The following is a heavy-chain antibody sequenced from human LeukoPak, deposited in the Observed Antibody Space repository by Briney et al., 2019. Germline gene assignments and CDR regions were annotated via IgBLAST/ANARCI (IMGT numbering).Heavy chain of an antibody. D-gene: IGHD2-15*01. CDR2: INGGGSPI. J-gene: IGHJ4*02. CDR3: VRDNPRCCGVVPANIDDY. Sequence: GGSLRLSCVDSGFTFSRHSMNWVRQAPGKGLEWVSYINGGGSPIYYADSVRGRFTISRDNAKNSLYLQMDSLRAEDTAVYYCVRDNPRCCGVVPANIDDYWGQGTLVTVSS. CDR1: GFTFSRHS. V-gene: IGHV3-48*01.